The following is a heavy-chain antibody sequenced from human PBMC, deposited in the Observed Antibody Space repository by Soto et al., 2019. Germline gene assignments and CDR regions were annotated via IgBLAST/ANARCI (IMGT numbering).Heavy chain of an antibody. CDR1: GGSISSYY. V-gene: IGHV4-59*01. Sequence: SETLSLTCTVSGGSISSYYWSWIRQPPGKGLEWIGYIYYSGSTNYNPSLKSRVTISVDTSKNQFSLKLSSVTAADTAEYYCARGITIFEGYFDYWGQGTLVTVSS. J-gene: IGHJ4*02. CDR3: ARGITIFEGYFDY. D-gene: IGHD3-3*01. CDR2: IYYSGST.